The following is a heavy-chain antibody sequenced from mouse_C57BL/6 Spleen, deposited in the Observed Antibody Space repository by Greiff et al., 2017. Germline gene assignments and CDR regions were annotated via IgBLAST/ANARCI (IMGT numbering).Heavy chain of an antibody. CDR3: ATNNYDGPFDY. V-gene: IGHV1-7*01. Sequence: QVQLKQSGAELAKPGASVKLSCKASGYTFTSYWMHWVKQRPGQGLEWIGYINPSSGYTKYNQKFKDKDTLTADKSSSTAYMQLSSLTYEDSAVXYCATNNYDGPFDYWGQGTTLTVSS. J-gene: IGHJ2*01. CDR1: GYTFTSYW. D-gene: IGHD2-12*01. CDR2: INPSSGYT.